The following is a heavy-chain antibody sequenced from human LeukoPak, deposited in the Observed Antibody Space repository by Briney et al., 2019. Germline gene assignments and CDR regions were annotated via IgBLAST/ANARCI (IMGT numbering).Heavy chain of an antibody. D-gene: IGHD6-19*01. V-gene: IGHV3-23*01. J-gene: IGHJ3*02. CDR1: GFTFSSYA. Sequence: PGESLRLSCAASGFTFSSYAMSWVRQAPGKGLEWVSTISGSGGSTYYADSVKGRFTISRDNSKNTLYLHMNSLRAEDTAVYYCAKGREQWLVAGAFDIWGQGTMVTVSS. CDR3: AKGREQWLVAGAFDI. CDR2: ISGSGGST.